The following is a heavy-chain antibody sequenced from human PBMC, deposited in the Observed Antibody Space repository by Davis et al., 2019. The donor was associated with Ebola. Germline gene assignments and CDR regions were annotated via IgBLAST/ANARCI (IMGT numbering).Heavy chain of an antibody. CDR3: ARGWLRSGFDS. J-gene: IGHJ4*02. V-gene: IGHV6-1*01. Sequence: HSQTLSLTCAISGDSVSGSSGAWNWIRQSPSGGLEWLGRTYYSSKWYYDYAVSVKSRITINPDTSKNQFSLHLNSVTPEDTAVYYCARGWLRSGFDSWGQGTLVTVSS. D-gene: IGHD5-12*01. CDR1: GDSVSGSSGA. CDR2: TYYSSKWYY.